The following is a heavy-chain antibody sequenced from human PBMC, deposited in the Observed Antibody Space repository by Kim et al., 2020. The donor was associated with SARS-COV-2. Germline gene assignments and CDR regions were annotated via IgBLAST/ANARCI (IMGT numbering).Heavy chain of an antibody. V-gene: IGHV3-23*01. J-gene: IGHJ5*02. D-gene: IGHD6-19*01. CDR2: ISGSGYST. CDR1: GFTFSNYA. Sequence: GGSLRLSCAASGFTFSNYAMSWVRQAPGKGLEWVSAISGSGYSTYYADSVKGRFTISRDNSKNTLYLQMNTLRAEDTAVYYCAKRVVYLQWLTQRGNWFDPWGQGTLVTVSS. CDR3: AKRVVYLQWLTQRGNWFDP.